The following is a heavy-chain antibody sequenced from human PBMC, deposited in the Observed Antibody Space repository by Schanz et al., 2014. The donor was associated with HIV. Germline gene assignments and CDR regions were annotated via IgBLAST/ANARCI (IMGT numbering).Heavy chain of an antibody. CDR1: GGSLSGNF. J-gene: IGHJ5*02. CDR2: INHSGST. D-gene: IGHD3-16*01. Sequence: QVQLQQWGAGLLKPSETLSLTCAVYGGSLSGNFWSWIRQPPGKGLEWIGEINHSGSTNYHPSLKGRVTMSVDTSKNHFSLKLVFVTAADTAVYYCARGFLMGRDYDYILGSSRYAAWFDPWGQGTLVTVSS. CDR3: ARGFLMGRDYDYILGSSRYAAWFDP. V-gene: IGHV4-34*02.